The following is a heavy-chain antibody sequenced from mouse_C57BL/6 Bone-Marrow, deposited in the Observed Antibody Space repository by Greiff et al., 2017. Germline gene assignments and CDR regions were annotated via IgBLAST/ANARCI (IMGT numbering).Heavy chain of an antibody. Sequence: QLQQPGAELVRPGSSVKLSCKASGYTFTSYWMHWVKQRPIQGLEWIGNIDPSDSETHYNQKFKDKATLTVDKSSSTAYMQLSSLTSEDSAVYVCARGGGYDGYPYAMDYWGQGTTLTVSS. CDR3: ARGGGYDGYPYAMDY. V-gene: IGHV1-52*01. D-gene: IGHD2-3*01. CDR1: GYTFTSYW. CDR2: IDPSDSET. J-gene: IGHJ2*01.